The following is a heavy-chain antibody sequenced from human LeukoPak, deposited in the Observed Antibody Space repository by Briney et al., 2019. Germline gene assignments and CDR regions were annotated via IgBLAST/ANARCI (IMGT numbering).Heavy chain of an antibody. CDR2: ISSSSSYI. J-gene: IGHJ4*02. Sequence: GGSLILSCAASGFTFSSYSMNWVRQAPGKGLEWVSSISSSSSYIYYADSVKGRFTISRDNAKNSLYLQMNSLRAEDTAVYYCARGGQYSSGWYYFDYWGQGTLVTVSS. CDR3: ARGGQYSSGWYYFDY. V-gene: IGHV3-21*01. CDR1: GFTFSSYS. D-gene: IGHD6-19*01.